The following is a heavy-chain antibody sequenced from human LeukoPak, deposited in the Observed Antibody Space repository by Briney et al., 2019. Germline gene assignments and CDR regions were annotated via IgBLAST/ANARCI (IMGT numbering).Heavy chain of an antibody. V-gene: IGHV1-2*02. CDR1: ENTFTGYS. Sequence: ASVKVSCKASENTFTGYSIHWVRQAPGQGLEWMGWFNPSSGGTNYAQRFQGRVSMTRDTSINTVYMELRRLKSDDTAVYYCARNLPQDSGAYYFDYWGQGSLVTVSS. CDR2: FNPSSGGT. J-gene: IGHJ4*02. CDR3: ARNLPQDSGAYYFDY. D-gene: IGHD4-17*01.